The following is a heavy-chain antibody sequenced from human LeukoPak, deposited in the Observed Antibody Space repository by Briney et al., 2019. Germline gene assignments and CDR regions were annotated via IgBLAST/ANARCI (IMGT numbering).Heavy chain of an antibody. J-gene: IGHJ5*02. CDR1: GITFRNAW. CDR2: IKSKTDGGTT. V-gene: IGHV3-15*01. CDR3: TTDPITSRYFGIDWFDP. D-gene: IGHD5-12*01. Sequence: GGSLRLSCTASGITFRNAWMSWVRQAPGKGLEWIGRIKSKTDGGTTDYAAPVKGRFTISRDDSKNTLYLQMNSLKTEDTAVYYCTTDPITSRYFGIDWFDPWGQGTLVTVSS.